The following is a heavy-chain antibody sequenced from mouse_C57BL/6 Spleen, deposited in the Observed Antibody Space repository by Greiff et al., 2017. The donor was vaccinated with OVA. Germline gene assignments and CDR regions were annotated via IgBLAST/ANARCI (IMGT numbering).Heavy chain of an antibody. CDR1: GYTFTNHC. CDR2: IYPGSGNT. V-gene: IGHV1-55*01. Sequence: VQLQQPGAALVKPGASVKMSCKASGYTFTNHCLTWVKPRPGQGLAWIAGIYPGSGNTNYNEKFTSKATLTVDTSSSTAYMQLSSLTSEDYAVYYCATGTWYFDYWGKGTTLTVAS. D-gene: IGHD4-1*01. CDR3: ATGTWYFDY. J-gene: IGHJ2*01.